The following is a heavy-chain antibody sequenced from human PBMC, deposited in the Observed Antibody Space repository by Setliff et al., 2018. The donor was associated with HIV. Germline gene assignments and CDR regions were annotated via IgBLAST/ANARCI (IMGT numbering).Heavy chain of an antibody. V-gene: IGHV1-3*01. CDR3: ARGGGTMMSIPNRFDF. D-gene: IGHD3-22*01. CDR1: EYSFKYYA. Sequence: ASVKVSCKASEYSFKYYAFHWVRQAPGQRLEWMGWINGGNGKTKYSQNFQDRVTFTRDTSATTAYMDLSSLTSEDTAVYFCARGGGTMMSIPNRFDFWGLGTLVTVSS. J-gene: IGHJ4*02. CDR2: INGGNGKT.